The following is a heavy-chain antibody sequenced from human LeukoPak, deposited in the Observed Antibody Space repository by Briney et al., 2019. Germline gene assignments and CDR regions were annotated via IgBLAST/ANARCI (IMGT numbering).Heavy chain of an antibody. V-gene: IGHV4-38-2*02. Sequence: SGTLSPTCTVSGYSISSGYYWGWIRQPPGKGLEWIGSIYHSGSTYYNPSLKSRVTISIDTSKNKFSLKVSSVTAADTAVYYCARVRGYCSSGSCGMDVWGQGTTVTVSS. J-gene: IGHJ6*02. CDR3: ARVRGYCSSGSCGMDV. D-gene: IGHD2-15*01. CDR2: IYHSGST. CDR1: GYSISSGYY.